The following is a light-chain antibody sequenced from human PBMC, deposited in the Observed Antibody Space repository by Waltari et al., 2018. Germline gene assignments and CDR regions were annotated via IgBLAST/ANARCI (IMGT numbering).Light chain of an antibody. J-gene: IGKJ1*01. CDR1: QSISSW. Sequence: DIQMTQSPSTLSASLGDRVTITCRASQSISSWLAWYQQKPGKAPKLLIYKASTLDSGVPSRFSGSASGTEFTLTISSLQPDDFATYYCQQYSGYPETFGQGTKVDVK. CDR2: KAS. V-gene: IGKV1-5*03. CDR3: QQYSGYPET.